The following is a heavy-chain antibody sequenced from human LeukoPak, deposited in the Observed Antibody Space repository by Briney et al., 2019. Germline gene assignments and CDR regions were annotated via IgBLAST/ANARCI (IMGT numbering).Heavy chain of an antibody. D-gene: IGHD2-21*02. J-gene: IGHJ2*01. Sequence: LSLTCAVYGGSFSGYYWSWIRQPPGKGLEWVSHISSSGTTIYYADSVKGRFTISRDNAKNSLYLHVNSLRAEDTAVYYCARDWVVTTRYFDLWGRGTLVTVSS. CDR3: ARDWVVTTRYFDL. CDR2: ISSSGTTI. CDR1: GGSFSGYY. V-gene: IGHV3-11*01.